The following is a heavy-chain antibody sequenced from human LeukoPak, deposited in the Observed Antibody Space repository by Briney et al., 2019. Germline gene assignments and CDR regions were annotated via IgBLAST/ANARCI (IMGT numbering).Heavy chain of an antibody. D-gene: IGHD3-10*01. Sequence: GASLRLSCAAPGFTFRNYAMSWVRQAPGKGLEWVSAISGSGTTYYADSVKGHFTISRDNSKNTLYLQMNSLRAEDTAVYYCAKDPMVRGSTYDYWGQGTLVTVSS. CDR2: ISGSGTT. CDR1: GFTFRNYA. V-gene: IGHV3-23*01. CDR3: AKDPMVRGSTYDY. J-gene: IGHJ4*02.